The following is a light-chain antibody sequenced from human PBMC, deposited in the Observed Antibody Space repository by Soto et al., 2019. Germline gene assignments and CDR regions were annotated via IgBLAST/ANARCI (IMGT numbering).Light chain of an antibody. Sequence: DIQMTQSPSSVSASVGDRVTITCRASQGISSWLDWYQQKPGKAPKLLIYAASSLQSGVPSRFSGSGSGTDFTLTIISLQPEDFATYYCQQANSVPRTFGQGTKLEIK. J-gene: IGKJ2*02. CDR2: AAS. V-gene: IGKV1-12*01. CDR1: QGISSW. CDR3: QQANSVPRT.